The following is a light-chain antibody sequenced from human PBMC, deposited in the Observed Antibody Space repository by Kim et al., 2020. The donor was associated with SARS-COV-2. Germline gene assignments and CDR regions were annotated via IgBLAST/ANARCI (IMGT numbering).Light chain of an antibody. V-gene: IGKV3-20*01. CDR2: DTS. CDR3: LQYDTSLT. CDR1: QSLSTSY. J-gene: IGKJ4*01. Sequence: IVLTQSPGTQSLSPGERATLSCRASQSLSTSYLAWYQQKPGQAPRLLMYDTSKRATGVPDRFSGSGSGTQFTLTISRLEPEDFAVYFCLQYDTSLTFGGGTNVEI.